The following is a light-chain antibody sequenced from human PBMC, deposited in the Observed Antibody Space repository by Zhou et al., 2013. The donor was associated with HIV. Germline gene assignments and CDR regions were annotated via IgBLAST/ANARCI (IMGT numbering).Light chain of an antibody. CDR1: RRISTY. V-gene: IGKV1-39*01. J-gene: IGKJ1*01. Sequence: DIEMTQSPSSLSASIGDTVSISCRASRRISTYVNWYQYKSGKAPKLLIFGASYLQKGVPSRFSGSGSGTDFTLTLRRLEREDFATYFCQQVYSSPRTFGQGTTV. CDR3: QQVYSSPRT. CDR2: GAS.